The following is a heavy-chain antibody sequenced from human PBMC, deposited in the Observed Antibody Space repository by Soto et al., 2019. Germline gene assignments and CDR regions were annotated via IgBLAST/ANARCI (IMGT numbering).Heavy chain of an antibody. Sequence: ASVKVSCKASGGTFSSYAISWVRQAPGQGLEWMGGIIPIFGIANYAQKFQGRVTITADKSTSTAYMELSSLRSEDTAVYYCARGGRGGDSSGYPAYFDYWGQGTLVTVSS. J-gene: IGHJ4*02. CDR1: GGTFSSYA. CDR3: ARGGRGGDSSGYPAYFDY. CDR2: IIPIFGIA. D-gene: IGHD3-22*01. V-gene: IGHV1-69*10.